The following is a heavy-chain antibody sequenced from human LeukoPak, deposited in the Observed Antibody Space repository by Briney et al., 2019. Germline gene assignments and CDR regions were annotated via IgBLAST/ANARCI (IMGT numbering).Heavy chain of an antibody. D-gene: IGHD4-17*01. V-gene: IGHV1-69*04. CDR3: ARAGGYGDPYYFDY. J-gene: IGHJ4*02. Sequence: ASVKVSCKASGGTFSSYAISWVRQAPGQGLEWMGRIIPILGIANYAQKFQGRVTITADKSTSTAYMELSSLRSEDTAVYYCARAGGYGDPYYFDYWAQGTLVTVSS. CDR1: GGTFSSYA. CDR2: IIPILGIA.